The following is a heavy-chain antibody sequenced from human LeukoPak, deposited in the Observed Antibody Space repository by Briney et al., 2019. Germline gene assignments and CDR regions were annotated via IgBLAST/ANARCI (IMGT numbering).Heavy chain of an antibody. CDR3: AKRLYGSGGYYQFDY. Sequence: PGGSLRLSCAASGFTLGSYGMHWVRQAPGKGLEWVAVIWYDGSNKYYADSVKGRFTISRDNSKNTLHLQMNSLRAEDTAVYYCAKRLYGSGGYYQFDYWGQGTLVTVSS. CDR1: GFTLGSYG. V-gene: IGHV3-33*06. J-gene: IGHJ4*02. CDR2: IWYDGSNK. D-gene: IGHD3-10*01.